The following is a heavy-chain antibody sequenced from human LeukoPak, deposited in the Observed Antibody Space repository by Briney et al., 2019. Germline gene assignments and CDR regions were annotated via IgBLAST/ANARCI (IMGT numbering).Heavy chain of an antibody. D-gene: IGHD2-21*02. CDR2: ISGSGGST. Sequence: PGGSLRLSCAASGFTFSSYAMSWVRQAPGKGLEWVSAISGSGGSTYYADSVKGRFTISRDNSKNTLYLQMNSLRAEDTAVYYCARVAGDRNLPYCGGDCGYYWGQGTLVTVSS. J-gene: IGHJ4*02. CDR3: ARVAGDRNLPYCGGDCGYY. V-gene: IGHV3-23*01. CDR1: GFTFSSYA.